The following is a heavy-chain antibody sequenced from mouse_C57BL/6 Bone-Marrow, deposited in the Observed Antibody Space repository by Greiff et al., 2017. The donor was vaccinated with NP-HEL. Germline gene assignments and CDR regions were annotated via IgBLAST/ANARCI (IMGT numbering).Heavy chain of an antibody. Sequence: QVQLQQPGAELVKPGASVKLSCKASGYTFTSYWMHWVKQRPGQGLEWIGMIHPNSGSTNYNEKFKSKATLTVDKSSSTAYTQLSSLTSEDSAVYYCARRENYFWYFEVWGTGTTVTVAS. J-gene: IGHJ1*03. CDR1: GYTFTSYW. V-gene: IGHV1-64*01. CDR3: ARRENYFWYFEV. CDR2: IHPNSGST. D-gene: IGHD1-1*01.